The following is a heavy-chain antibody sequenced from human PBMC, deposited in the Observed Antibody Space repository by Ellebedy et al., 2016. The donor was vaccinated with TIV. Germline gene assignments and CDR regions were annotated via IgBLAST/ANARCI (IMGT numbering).Heavy chain of an antibody. Sequence: SETLSLTCPVPGGSISSYYWSWIRQPPGKGLEWIGYIYYSGSTNYNPSLKSRVTISVDTSKNQFSLKLSSVTAADTAVYYCARDTRSGLVADWGQGTLVTVSS. CDR2: IYYSGST. D-gene: IGHD2-15*01. J-gene: IGHJ4*02. CDR3: ARDTRSGLVAD. V-gene: IGHV4-59*01. CDR1: GGSISSYY.